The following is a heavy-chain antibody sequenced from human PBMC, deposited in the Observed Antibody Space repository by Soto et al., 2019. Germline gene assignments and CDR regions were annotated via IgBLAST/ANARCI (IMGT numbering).Heavy chain of an antibody. D-gene: IGHD1-26*01. J-gene: IGHJ3*02. CDR1: GYTFISYY. CDR2: INPSGSIT. CDR3: ASPIGGSYNAFDI. V-gene: IGHV1-46*01. Sequence: QVHLVQSGAEVKKPGASVKVSCKASGYTFISYYMHWVRQAPGQGLQWMGIINPSGSITTYAQKFKGRVTMTRDTSTSTVYMELSSLTSDDTAVYYCASPIGGSYNAFDIWGQGTMVTVSS.